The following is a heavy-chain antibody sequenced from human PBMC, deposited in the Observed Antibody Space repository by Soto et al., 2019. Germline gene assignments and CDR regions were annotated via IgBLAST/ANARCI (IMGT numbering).Heavy chain of an antibody. CDR2: ISYDGSNK. V-gene: IGHV3-30*18. Sequence: GGSLRLSCAASGFTFSSYGMHWVRQAPGKGLEWVAVISYDGSNKYYADSVKCRFTISRDNSKNTLYLQMNSLRAEDMAVYYCAKDRISYYDFWSGYSPYYYCMDVLGQGTTVTVSS. D-gene: IGHD3-3*01. CDR3: AKDRISYYDFWSGYSPYYYCMDV. CDR1: GFTFSSYG. J-gene: IGHJ6*02.